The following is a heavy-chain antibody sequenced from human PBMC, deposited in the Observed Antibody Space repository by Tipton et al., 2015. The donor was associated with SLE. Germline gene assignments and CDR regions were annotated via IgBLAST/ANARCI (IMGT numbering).Heavy chain of an antibody. CDR2: INHSGST. CDR1: GGSISSSSYY. D-gene: IGHD1-26*01. J-gene: IGHJ5*02. CDR3: ARDRTVGAPRWFDP. V-gene: IGHV4-39*07. Sequence: TLSLTCTVSGGSISSSSYYWGWIRQPPGKGLEWIGEINHSGSTNYNPSLKSRVTISVDTSKNQFSLKLSSVTAADTAVYYCARDRTVGAPRWFDPWGQGTLVTV.